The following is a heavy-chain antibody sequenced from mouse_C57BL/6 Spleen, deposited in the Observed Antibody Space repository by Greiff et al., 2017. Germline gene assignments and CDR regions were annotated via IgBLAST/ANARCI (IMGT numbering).Heavy chain of an antibody. D-gene: IGHD1-1*01. V-gene: IGHV1-72*01. J-gene: IGHJ1*03. Sequence: QVQLQQPGAELLKPGASVKLSCKASGYTFTSYWMHWVKQRPGRGLEWIGRFDPNSGGIKYNEKFKSKATLTVDKPSSTAYMQLSRLTSEDSAVYYGARSYYGSSYDWYFDVGGTGTTVTV. CDR3: ARSYYGSSYDWYFDV. CDR2: FDPNSGGI. CDR1: GYTFTSYW.